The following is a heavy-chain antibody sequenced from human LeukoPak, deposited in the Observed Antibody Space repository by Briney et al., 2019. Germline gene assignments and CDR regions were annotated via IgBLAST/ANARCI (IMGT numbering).Heavy chain of an antibody. CDR3: ARGSLRLPDY. CDR2: INSDGSST. V-gene: IGHV3-74*01. D-gene: IGHD6-19*01. Sequence: PGGSLRLSCAASGFTFSTYCMHWVRQAPGKGLVWVSRINSDGSSTSYADSVKGRFTISRDNAKNTLYLQMNSLRADDTAVYYCARGSLRLPDYWGQGTLVTVSS. J-gene: IGHJ4*02. CDR1: GFTFSTYC.